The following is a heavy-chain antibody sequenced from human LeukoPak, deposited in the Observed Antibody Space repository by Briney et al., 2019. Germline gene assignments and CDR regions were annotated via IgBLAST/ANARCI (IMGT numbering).Heavy chain of an antibody. CDR2: IYSGGST. Sequence: GGSLRLSCAASGFTFSSYGMNWVRQAPGKGLEWVSVIYSGGSTYYADSVKGRFTISRDNSKNTLYLQMNSLRAEDTAVYYCAREPRNGGSPRDAFDIWGQGTMVTVSS. J-gene: IGHJ3*02. V-gene: IGHV3-53*01. CDR1: GFTFSSYG. CDR3: AREPRNGGSPRDAFDI. D-gene: IGHD6-13*01.